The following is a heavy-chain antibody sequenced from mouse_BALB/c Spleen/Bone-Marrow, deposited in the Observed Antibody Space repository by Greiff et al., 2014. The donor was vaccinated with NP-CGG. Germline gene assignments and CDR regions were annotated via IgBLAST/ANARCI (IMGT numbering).Heavy chain of an antibody. CDR2: INPSNGGT. Sequence: QVQLQQSGAELVKPGASVKLSCKASGYTFTSYYMYWVKQRPGQGLEWIGEINPSNGGTNSNEKFKSRATLTVDKSSSTAYMQLSSLTSEDSAVYYCTRGRTWDFDYWGQGTTLTVSS. CDR3: TRGRTWDFDY. V-gene: IGHV1S81*02. CDR1: GYTFTSYY. D-gene: IGHD4-1*01. J-gene: IGHJ2*01.